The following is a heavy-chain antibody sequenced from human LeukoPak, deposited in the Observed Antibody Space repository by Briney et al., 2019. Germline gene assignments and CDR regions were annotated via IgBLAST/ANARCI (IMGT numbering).Heavy chain of an antibody. CDR3: AARPLMPPRFDY. J-gene: IGHJ4*02. CDR1: GFTFSTYP. V-gene: IGHV3-23*01. Sequence: GGSLRLSCAASGFTFSTYPMSWVRQAPGKGLQWVSAISNGGGTAYYAESVKGRFTISRDNSKSTLYLQMNSLRAEDTAIYYCAARPLMPPRFDYWGQGTLVTVSS. D-gene: IGHD2-2*01. CDR2: ISNGGGTA.